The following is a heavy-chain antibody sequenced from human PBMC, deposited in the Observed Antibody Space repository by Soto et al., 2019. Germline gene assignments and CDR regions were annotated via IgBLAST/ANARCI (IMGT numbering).Heavy chain of an antibody. V-gene: IGHV1-3*01. CDR3: ARDWMNYDFWSGPDAFDI. J-gene: IGHJ3*02. D-gene: IGHD3-3*01. CDR2: INAGNGNT. CDR1: GYTFTSYA. Sequence: QVQLVQSGAAVKKPGASVKVSCKASGYTFTSYAMHWVRQAPGQRLAWMGWINAGNGNTKYSQKFQGRVTITRDTSASTAYMELSSLRSEDTAVYYCARDWMNYDFWSGPDAFDIWGQGTMVTVSS.